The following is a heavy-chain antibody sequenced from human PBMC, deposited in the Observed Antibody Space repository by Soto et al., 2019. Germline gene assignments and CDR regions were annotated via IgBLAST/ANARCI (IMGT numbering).Heavy chain of an antibody. J-gene: IGHJ4*02. CDR1: GYTFTNYG. CDR3: ARAQTPTGSDY. CDR2: MNAYNGKT. D-gene: IGHD4-4*01. Sequence: QVQLVQSGAEVKKPGASVKVSCRTSGYTFTNYGITWVRQAPGQGLEWMGWMNAYNGKTNYAQKVQGRVTMTTDISTNTAYMELKSLRSDDTAVYFCARAQTPTGSDYWGQGTLVTVSS. V-gene: IGHV1-18*01.